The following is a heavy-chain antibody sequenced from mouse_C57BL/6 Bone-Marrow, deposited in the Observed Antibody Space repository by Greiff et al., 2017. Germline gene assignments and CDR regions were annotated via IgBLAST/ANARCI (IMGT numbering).Heavy chain of an antibody. V-gene: IGHV1-81*01. CDR2: IYPRSGNT. J-gene: IGHJ1*03. CDR1: GYTFTSYG. Sequence: QVQLQQSGAELARPGASVKLSCKASGYTFTSYGIRWVKQRPGQGLEWIGEIYPRSGNTYYNEKFKGKATLTADKSSSTAYMELRSLTSEDSAVYSCERRYYGSSYIYWYCDVWGTGTTVTVSS. CDR3: ERRYYGSSYIYWYCDV. D-gene: IGHD1-1*01.